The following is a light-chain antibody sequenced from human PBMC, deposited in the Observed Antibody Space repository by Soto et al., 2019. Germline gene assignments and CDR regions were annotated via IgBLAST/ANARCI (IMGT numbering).Light chain of an antibody. CDR1: QSISSY. J-gene: IGKJ4*01. CDR2: AAS. Sequence: DIQMTQSPSSLSASVGDRVTITCRASQSISSYLNWYQQKPGKAPKLLIYAASSLQSGVPSRFSGSGSGTDVTLTISSLQHEDFSTYYCHQSYSTPLTFGGGTKVEIK. CDR3: HQSYSTPLT. V-gene: IGKV1-39*01.